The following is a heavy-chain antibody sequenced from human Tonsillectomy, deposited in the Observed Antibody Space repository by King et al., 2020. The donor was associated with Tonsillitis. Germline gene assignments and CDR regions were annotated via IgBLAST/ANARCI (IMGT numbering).Heavy chain of an antibody. Sequence: VQLVESGGGVVQPGRSLRLSCETSGFTFSSYGMYWVRQAPGKGLEWVATISFDGANTHHTDSVTGRFTISRDNSKNTMYLQMNSLRAEDTAVYYCARERLYNVGWGIDHWGQGTLVTVSS. CDR1: GFTFSSYG. CDR3: ARERLYNVGWGIDH. J-gene: IGHJ4*02. V-gene: IGHV3-33*05. D-gene: IGHD1-14*01. CDR2: ISFDGANT.